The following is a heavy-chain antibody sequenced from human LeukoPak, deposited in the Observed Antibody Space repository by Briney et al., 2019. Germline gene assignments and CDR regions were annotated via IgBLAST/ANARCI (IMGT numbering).Heavy chain of an antibody. CDR2: IYPGDSDT. V-gene: IGHV5-51*01. J-gene: IGHJ5*02. Sequence: GESLKISCKGSGYSFTSCWIGWVRQMPGKGLEWMGIIYPGDSDTRYSPSFRGQVTISADKSISTAYLQWSSLKASDTAMYYCARLAYGSGSYSQGDPWGQGTLVTVSS. D-gene: IGHD3-10*01. CDR1: GYSFTSCW. CDR3: ARLAYGSGSYSQGDP.